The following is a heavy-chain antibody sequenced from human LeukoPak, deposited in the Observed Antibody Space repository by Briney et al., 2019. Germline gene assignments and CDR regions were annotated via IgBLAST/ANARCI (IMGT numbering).Heavy chain of an antibody. CDR2: FYPGGNP. D-gene: IGHD6-13*01. CDR3: ARDSGIAAAMTDAFDI. V-gene: IGHV4-61*02. J-gene: IGHJ3*02. CDR1: GDSITSGSYF. Sequence: SQTLSLTCTVSGDSITSGSYFLNWLRQPAGKGLEWIGRFYPGGNPNYNPSLTSRVTISVDTSRNQLSLKLSSVTAADTAVYYCARDSGIAAAMTDAFDIWGQGTMVTVSS.